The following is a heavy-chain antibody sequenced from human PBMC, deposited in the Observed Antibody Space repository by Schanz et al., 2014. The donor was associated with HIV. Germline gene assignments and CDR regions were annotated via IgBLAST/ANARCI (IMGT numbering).Heavy chain of an antibody. D-gene: IGHD1-26*01. CDR1: GYSFTDHY. Sequence: QVRLVQSEAEVRKPGASVKVSCRASGYSFTDHYIHWVRQAPGQGLEWMGWINPNSGASKFVQKFQGRVAMTRDTSMSTAFMEMTRLRSDDTAVYFCARDPSGRPTSTMDVWGQGTTVTVS. J-gene: IGHJ6*02. CDR3: ARDPSGRPTSTMDV. V-gene: IGHV1-2*02. CDR2: INPNSGAS.